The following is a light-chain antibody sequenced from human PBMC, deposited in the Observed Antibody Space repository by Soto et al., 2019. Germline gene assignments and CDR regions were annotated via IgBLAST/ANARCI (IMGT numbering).Light chain of an antibody. CDR3: MQALQTPMYT. Sequence: DIVMTQSPLSLPVPPGEPASISCRSSQSLLHSNGYNYLDWYLQKPGQSPQLLIYLGSNRASGVPDRFSGSGSCTDFTLKISRVEADDVGVYYCMQALQTPMYTFGQGTKLEIK. CDR2: LGS. CDR1: QSLLHSNGYNY. V-gene: IGKV2-28*01. J-gene: IGKJ2*01.